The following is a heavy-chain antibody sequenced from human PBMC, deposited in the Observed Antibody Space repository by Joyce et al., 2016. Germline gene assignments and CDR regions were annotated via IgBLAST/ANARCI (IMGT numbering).Heavy chain of an antibody. CDR2: IKSKSAGGTT. Sequence: EVQVVESGGDLVQPGESLSLSCAASGFTFSNAWMSWVRQAPGKGLEWIARIKSKSAGGTTDYAAPVKGRFTISRDDSNNMLYLQMYSLKTEDTAVYYCTADLPGGISDYFDYWGQGTLVTVSS. J-gene: IGHJ4*02. CDR3: TADLPGGISDYFDY. V-gene: IGHV3-15*01. D-gene: IGHD4-23*01. CDR1: GFTFSNAW.